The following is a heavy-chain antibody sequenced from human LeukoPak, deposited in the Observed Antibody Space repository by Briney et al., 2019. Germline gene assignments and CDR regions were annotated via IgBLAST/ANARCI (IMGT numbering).Heavy chain of an antibody. D-gene: IGHD1-14*01. J-gene: IGHJ4*02. CDR2: INPNSGGT. CDR1: GYTFTGYY. CDR3: ARRRVGTHFDY. Sequence: EASVKVSCKASGYTFTGYYMHWVRQAPGQGLEWMGWINPNSGGTNYAQKFQGRVTITRNTSISTAYMELSSLRFEDTAVYYCARRRVGTHFDYWGQGTLVTVSS. V-gene: IGHV1-2*02.